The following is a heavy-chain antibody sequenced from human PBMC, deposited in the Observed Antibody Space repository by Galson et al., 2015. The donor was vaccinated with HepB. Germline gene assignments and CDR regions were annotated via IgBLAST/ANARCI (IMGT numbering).Heavy chain of an antibody. Sequence: SVKVSCKASGGTFSSYAISWVRQAPGQGLEWMGGIIPIFGTANYAQKFQGRVTITADESTSTAYMELSSLRSEDTAVYYCARSEGAARPYYYYGMDVWGQGTTVTVSS. J-gene: IGHJ6*02. D-gene: IGHD3-16*01. CDR3: ARSEGAARPYYYYGMDV. CDR2: IIPIFGTA. CDR1: GGTFSSYA. V-gene: IGHV1-69*13.